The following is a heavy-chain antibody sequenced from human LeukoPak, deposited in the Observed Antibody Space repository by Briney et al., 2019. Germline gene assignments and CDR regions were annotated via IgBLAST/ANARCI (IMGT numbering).Heavy chain of an antibody. Sequence: SSETLSLTCAVYGGSFSGYYWSWIRQPPGKGLEWIGEINHSGSTNYNPSLKSRVTISVDTSKNQFSLKLSSVTAADTAVYYCASGRRYCSSTSCYLAGFDYWGQGTLVTVSS. CDR3: ASGRRYCSSTSCYLAGFDY. CDR1: GGSFSGYY. D-gene: IGHD2-2*01. CDR2: INHSGST. V-gene: IGHV4-34*01. J-gene: IGHJ4*02.